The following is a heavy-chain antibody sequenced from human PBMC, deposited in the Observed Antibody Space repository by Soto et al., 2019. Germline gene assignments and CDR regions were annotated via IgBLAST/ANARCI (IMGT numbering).Heavy chain of an antibody. J-gene: IGHJ5*02. CDR3: ARGIPAAIGRGYWFDP. V-gene: IGHV4-59*01. CDR2: IYYSGST. CDR1: GGSISSYY. Sequence: SETLSLTCTVSGGSISSYYWSWIRQPPGKGLEWTGYIYYSGSTNYNPSLKSRVTISVDTSKNQFSLKLSSVTAADTAVYYCARGIPAAIGRGYWFDPWGQGTLVTVSS. D-gene: IGHD2-2*01.